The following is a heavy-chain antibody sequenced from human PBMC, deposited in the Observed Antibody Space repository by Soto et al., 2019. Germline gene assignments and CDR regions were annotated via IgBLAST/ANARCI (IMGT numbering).Heavy chain of an antibody. CDR2: INPNSGGT. CDR3: ATGLGYCSGGSCEEDY. Sequence: ASVKVSCKASGYTFTGYYMHWVRQAPGQGLEWMGWINPNSGGTNYAQKFQGRVTMTRDTSISTAYMELSRLRSDDTAVYYCATGLGYCSGGSCEEDYWGQGTLVTVYS. J-gene: IGHJ4*02. V-gene: IGHV1-2*02. D-gene: IGHD2-15*01. CDR1: GYTFTGYY.